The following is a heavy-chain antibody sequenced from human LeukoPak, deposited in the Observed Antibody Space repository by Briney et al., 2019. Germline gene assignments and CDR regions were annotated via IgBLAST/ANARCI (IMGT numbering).Heavy chain of an antibody. V-gene: IGHV3-7*01. Sequence: GGSLRLSCAASGFTFSSYAMHWVRQAPGKGLEWVANIKQDGSEKYYVDSVKGRFTISRDNAKNSLYLQMNSLRAEDTAVYYCARDRYHYYGSGSPSYWGQGTLVTVSS. CDR1: GFTFSSYA. D-gene: IGHD3-10*01. CDR2: IKQDGSEK. CDR3: ARDRYHYYGSGSPSY. J-gene: IGHJ4*02.